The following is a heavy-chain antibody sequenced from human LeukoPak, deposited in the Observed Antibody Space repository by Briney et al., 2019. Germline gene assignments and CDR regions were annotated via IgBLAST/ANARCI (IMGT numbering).Heavy chain of an antibody. Sequence: GGSLRLSCAASGFTFINYGMHWVRQAPGKGLEWVAVTSYVGSNKHYADSVKGRFTISRDNAKNSLYLQMNSLRAEDTAVYYCARDQGYCSGGSCSAGVYYFDYWGQGTLVTVSS. D-gene: IGHD2-15*01. CDR1: GFTFINYG. CDR2: TSYVGSNK. CDR3: ARDQGYCSGGSCSAGVYYFDY. J-gene: IGHJ4*02. V-gene: IGHV3-30*03.